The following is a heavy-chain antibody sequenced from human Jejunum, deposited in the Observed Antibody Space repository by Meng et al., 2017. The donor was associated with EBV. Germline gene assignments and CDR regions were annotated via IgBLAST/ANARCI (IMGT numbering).Heavy chain of an antibody. J-gene: IGHJ5*02. V-gene: IGHV4-61*01. CDR1: GDSVTGYNY. Sequence: QGSGPGIVKPSETLSLPCRVSGDSVTGYNYWTWIRQPPGKGLEWIGNLYYAGKAIYKPSLQSRVTISVDTSKNQISLKVTSVTAADTAIYYCARGRGYDYGDSWGQGTLVTVSS. D-gene: IGHD5-12*01. CDR3: ARGRGYDYGDS. CDR2: LYYAGKA.